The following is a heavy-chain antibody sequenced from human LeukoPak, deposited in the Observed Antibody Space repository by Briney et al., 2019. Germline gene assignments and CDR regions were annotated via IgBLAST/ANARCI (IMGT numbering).Heavy chain of an antibody. V-gene: IGHV3-23*01. J-gene: IGHJ4*02. CDR1: GLTFSSYA. CDR2: ISGSGDNT. Sequence: PGGSLRLSCAASGLTFSSYAMNWVRQAPGKGLEWVSVISGSGDNTYYADSVKGRFTISRDNSKNTLYLQMNSLRAEDTDVYYCAKVPQWSSFRFFDYWGQGTLVTVSS. D-gene: IGHD6-13*01. CDR3: AKVPQWSSFRFFDY.